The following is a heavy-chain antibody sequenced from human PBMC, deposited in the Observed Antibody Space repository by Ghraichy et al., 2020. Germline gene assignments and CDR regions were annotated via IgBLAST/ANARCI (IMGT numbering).Heavy chain of an antibody. V-gene: IGHV3-15*01. CDR3: TTDLFSSVMTYYFDY. CDR1: GFTFSNAW. D-gene: IGHD3-16*01. J-gene: IGHJ4*02. CDR2: IKSKTAGGTT. Sequence: GGSLRLSCAASGFTFSNAWMSWVRQAPGKGLEWVGRIKSKTAGGTTDYAAPVKGRFTISRDDSRNTVYLQMNSLKTEDTAVYYCTTDLFSSVMTYYFDYWGQGTLVTVSS.